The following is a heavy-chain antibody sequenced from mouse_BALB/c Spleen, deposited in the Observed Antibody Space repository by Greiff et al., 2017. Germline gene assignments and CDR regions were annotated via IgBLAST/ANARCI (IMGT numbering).Heavy chain of an antibody. CDR2: ISSGGST. CDR3: ARGRGYDYHYAMDY. V-gene: IGHV5-6-5*01. D-gene: IGHD2-4*01. J-gene: IGHJ4*01. CDR1: GFTFSSYA. Sequence: EVQVVESGGGLVKPGGSLKLSCAASGFTFSSYAMSWVRQTPEKRLEWVASISSGGSTYYPDSVKGRFTISRDNARNILYLQMSSLRSEDTAMYYCARGRGYDYHYAMDYWGQGTSVTVSS.